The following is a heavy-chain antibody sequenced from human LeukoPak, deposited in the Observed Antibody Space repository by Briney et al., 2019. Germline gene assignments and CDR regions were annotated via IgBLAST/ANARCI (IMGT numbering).Heavy chain of an antibody. J-gene: IGHJ4*02. V-gene: IGHV3-11*01. D-gene: IGHD3-16*02. Sequence: TPGGSLRLSCAATGFSFRDRYMSWIRQAPGKGMEWVAYISPNSDNIHYADSVKGRFTISRDNAKNSLFLQVNSLRAEDTAVYYCAKSRRLGELSYIDFWGQGTLVTVSS. CDR3: AKSRRLGELSYIDF. CDR1: GFSFRDRY. CDR2: ISPNSDNI.